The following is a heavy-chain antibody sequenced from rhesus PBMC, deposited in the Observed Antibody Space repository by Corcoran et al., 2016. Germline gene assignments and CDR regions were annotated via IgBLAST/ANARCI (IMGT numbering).Heavy chain of an antibody. V-gene: IGHV4-169*01. Sequence: QLQLQESGPGLVKPSETLSVTCAVSGGSISSSYCSWIRQAPGKGLEWIGYIYGRGSSTTYNPPPKGRVTLSVDTSENQLSLKLSAVTTADTAVYYCARAPDGWNDGYYWGQGVLVTVSS. J-gene: IGHJ4*01. CDR2: IYGRGSST. D-gene: IGHD1-14*01. CDR1: GGSISSSY. CDR3: ARAPDGWNDGYY.